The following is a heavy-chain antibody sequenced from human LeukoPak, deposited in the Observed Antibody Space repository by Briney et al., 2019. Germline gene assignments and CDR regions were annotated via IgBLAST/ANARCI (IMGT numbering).Heavy chain of an antibody. J-gene: IGHJ3*02. Sequence: SETLSLTCTVSGGSISSYYWSWIRQPPGKGLEWIGYIYYSGSTNYNPSLKSRVTISVATSKNQFSLKLSSVTAADTAVYYCARSHLEAFDIWGQGTMVTVCS. CDR3: ARSHLEAFDI. V-gene: IGHV4-59*01. CDR1: GGSISSYY. CDR2: IYYSGST. D-gene: IGHD1-1*01.